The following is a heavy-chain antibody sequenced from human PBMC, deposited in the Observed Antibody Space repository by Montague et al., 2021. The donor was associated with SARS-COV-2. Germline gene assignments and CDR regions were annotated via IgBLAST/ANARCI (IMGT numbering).Heavy chain of an antibody. CDR2: TYYKSKWYT. J-gene: IGHJ4*02. CDR1: GDSVLSHSAA. CDR3: AREGTVPGPRGIYFDD. Sequence: CAISGDSVLSHSAASEWNRQSLSGGLDSMGRTYYKSKWYTDYAPSVKTRITITPDTSNNQFSLHLNSVTPGDTAVYYCAREGTVPGPRGIYFDDWGQGTLVTVSS. D-gene: IGHD1-1*01. V-gene: IGHV6-1*01.